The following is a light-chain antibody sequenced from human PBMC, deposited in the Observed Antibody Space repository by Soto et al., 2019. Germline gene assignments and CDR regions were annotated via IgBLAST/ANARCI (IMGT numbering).Light chain of an antibody. CDR1: SSDVGGYNY. J-gene: IGLJ1*01. CDR3: SSYAGSNNYV. CDR2: EVS. Sequence: QSALTQPPSASGSPVHSGTISCTETSSDVGGYNYVSWYQQHPGKAPKLMIYEVSKRPSGVPDRFSGSKSGNTASLTVSGLQAEDEADYYCSSYAGSNNYVFGTGTKVTVL. V-gene: IGLV2-8*01.